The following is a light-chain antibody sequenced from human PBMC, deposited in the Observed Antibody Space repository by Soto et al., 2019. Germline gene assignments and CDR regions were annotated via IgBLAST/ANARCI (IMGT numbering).Light chain of an antibody. CDR3: QYYRRNTWW. CDR1: QTLGTA. J-gene: IGKJ1*01. Sequence: DIPMTQSPSTLSASVGGRVSITCRPRQTLGTAVAWYQQKTGKATKLLIYGASNLEIGVTSRFSGSGSGTEFNLTSTTLNPVDLAMYLCQYYRRNTWWFGPATKVDI. V-gene: IGKV1-5*01. CDR2: GAS.